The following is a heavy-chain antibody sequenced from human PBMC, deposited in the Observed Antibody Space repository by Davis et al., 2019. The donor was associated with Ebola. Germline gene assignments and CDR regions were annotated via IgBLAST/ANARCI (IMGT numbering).Heavy chain of an antibody. CDR3: ALTNIPVADPAHSDS. J-gene: IGHJ4*02. CDR2: INPADPDT. D-gene: IGHD6-19*01. Sequence: GESLKISCKVSGHTSTNYWIGWVRQMPGKGLEWMGIINPADPDTRYSPSFQGQVTISADRSTSTAYLQWSSLKASDTAMYYCALTNIPVADPAHSDSWGQGALVTVSS. V-gene: IGHV5-51*01. CDR1: GHTSTNYW.